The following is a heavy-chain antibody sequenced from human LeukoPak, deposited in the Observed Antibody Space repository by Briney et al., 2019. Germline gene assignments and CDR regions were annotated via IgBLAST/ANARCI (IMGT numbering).Heavy chain of an antibody. CDR1: GGSISSYY. CDR3: ARQISVVWFDP. V-gene: IGHV4-59*08. Sequence: SETLSLTCTVSGGSISSYYWSWIRQPPGKGLEWIGYIYYSGSTNYNPSLKSRVTISVDTSKNQFSLKLSSVTAADTAVYYCARQISVVWFDPWGQGTLVTVSS. CDR2: IYYSGST. J-gene: IGHJ5*02.